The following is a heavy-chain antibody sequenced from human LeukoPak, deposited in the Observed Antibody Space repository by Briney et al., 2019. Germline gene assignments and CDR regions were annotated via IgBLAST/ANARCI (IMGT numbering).Heavy chain of an antibody. V-gene: IGHV3-23*01. CDR3: AKAEYYDSSGYFYPFDY. CDR1: GFTFSSYA. Sequence: AGGSLRLSCAASGFTFSSYAMSWVRQAPGRGLEWVSAISGSGGSTYYADSVKGRFTISRDNSKNTLYLQMNSLRAEDTAVYYCAKAEYYDSSGYFYPFDYWGQGTLVTVSS. CDR2: ISGSGGST. D-gene: IGHD3-22*01. J-gene: IGHJ4*02.